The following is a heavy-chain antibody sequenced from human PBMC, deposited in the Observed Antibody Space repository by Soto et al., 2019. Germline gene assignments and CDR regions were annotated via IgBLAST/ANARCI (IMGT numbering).Heavy chain of an antibody. CDR1: GGTFSSYA. CDR3: ARGNSSSWAYYYYGMDV. CDR2: IIPIFGTA. D-gene: IGHD6-13*01. Sequence: SVKVSCKASGGTFSSYAISWVRLAPGQGLEWMGGIIPIFGTANYAQKFQGRVTITADESTSTAYMELSSLRSEDTAVYYCARGNSSSWAYYYYGMDVWGQGTTVTVSS. V-gene: IGHV1-69*13. J-gene: IGHJ6*02.